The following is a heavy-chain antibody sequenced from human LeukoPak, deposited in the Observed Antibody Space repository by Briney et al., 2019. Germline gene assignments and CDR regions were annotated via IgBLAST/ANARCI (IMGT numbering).Heavy chain of an antibody. J-gene: IGHJ4*02. D-gene: IGHD6-19*01. Sequence: GGSLRLSCAASGFTFSSYAMSWVRQAPGKGLEWVSAISGSGDSTYYADSVKGRFTISRDNSKNTLYLQMNSLRAEDTAVYYCAKDQASSGSYYFDYWGQGTLVTVSS. V-gene: IGHV3-23*01. CDR1: GFTFSSYA. CDR3: AKDQASSGSYYFDY. CDR2: ISGSGDST.